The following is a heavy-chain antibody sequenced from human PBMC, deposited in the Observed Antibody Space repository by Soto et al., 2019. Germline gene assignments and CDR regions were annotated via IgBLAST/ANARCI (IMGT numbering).Heavy chain of an antibody. CDR2: INDYGTTI. J-gene: IGHJ4*02. D-gene: IGHD1-1*01. CDR1: GFNLRSYW. V-gene: IGHV3-74*01. Sequence: EVQLVESGGGLVQSGGSLRLSCAASGFNLRSYWMHWVRQAPGKGLVWVSRINDYGTTINYAESVEGRFTISRDDAKSEVYLQMNNLRAEDTAVYYCARGGLERFDYLGQGALVTVSS. CDR3: ARGGLERFDY.